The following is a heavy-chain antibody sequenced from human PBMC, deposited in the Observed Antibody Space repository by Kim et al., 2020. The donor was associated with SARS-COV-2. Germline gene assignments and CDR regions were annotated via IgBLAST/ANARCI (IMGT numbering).Heavy chain of an antibody. CDR1: GYTFTSYG. D-gene: IGHD3-10*01. Sequence: ASVKVSCKASGYTFTSYGISWVRQAPGQGLEWMGWISAYNGNTNYAQKLQGRVTMTTDTSTSTAYMELRSLRSDDTAVYYCAREGEYGSGSSNYYYYGMDVWGQGTTVTVSS. J-gene: IGHJ6*02. CDR2: ISAYNGNT. CDR3: AREGEYGSGSSNYYYYGMDV. V-gene: IGHV1-18*04.